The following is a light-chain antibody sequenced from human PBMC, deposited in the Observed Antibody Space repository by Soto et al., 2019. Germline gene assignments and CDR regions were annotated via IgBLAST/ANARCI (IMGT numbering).Light chain of an antibody. CDR2: SNN. J-gene: IGLJ1*01. Sequence: QSVLTQPPSASGTPGQRVTISCSGSNSNIGTNSMNWYQQLPGTAPKLLIHSNNQRPSGVPDRFSGSKSGTSASLAISGLQSEDEADYYCAAWDGSLSGFVFGTGTKVTVL. CDR1: NSNIGTNS. V-gene: IGLV1-44*01. CDR3: AAWDGSLSGFV.